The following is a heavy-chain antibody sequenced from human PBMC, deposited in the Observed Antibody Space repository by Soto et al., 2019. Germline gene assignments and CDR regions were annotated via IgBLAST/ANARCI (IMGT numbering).Heavy chain of an antibody. V-gene: IGHV3-30-3*01. CDR2: ISYDGSNK. CDR1: GFTFSSYA. Sequence: QVQLVESGGGVVQPGRSLRLSCAASGFTFSSYAMHWVRQAPGKGLEGGAVISYDGSNKYYADSVKGRFTISRDNSKNTLYLQMNSLRAEDTAVYYCARGSQSWYIDWGQGTLVTVSS. CDR3: ARGSQSWYID. D-gene: IGHD6-13*01. J-gene: IGHJ4*02.